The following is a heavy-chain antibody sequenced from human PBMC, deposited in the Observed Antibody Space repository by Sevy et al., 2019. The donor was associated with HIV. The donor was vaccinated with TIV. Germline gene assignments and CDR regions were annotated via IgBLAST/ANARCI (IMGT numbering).Heavy chain of an antibody. Sequence: GGSLRLSCEGSGFTFRSYEMNWVRQAPGKGLEWISYIYASGSPIYYSDSVRGRFTISRDDAKNSLYLQMDDLRVDDTATYYGARKVGYYYYYGMDVWGQWTTVTVSS. J-gene: IGHJ6*02. CDR1: GFTFRSYE. CDR2: IYASGSPI. CDR3: ARKVGYYYYYGMDV. V-gene: IGHV3-48*03.